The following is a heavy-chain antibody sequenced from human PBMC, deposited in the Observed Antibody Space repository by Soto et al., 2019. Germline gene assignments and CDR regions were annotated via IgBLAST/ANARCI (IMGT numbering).Heavy chain of an antibody. CDR3: SIETLWFGESRKW. CDR2: INGDGRRT. D-gene: IGHD3-10*01. V-gene: IGHV3-74*01. J-gene: IGHJ2*01. Sequence: EVQLVESGGGSVQTGGSLRISCAASGFTFGSYWMDWVRHTPGKGLVWVSRINGDGRRTTYADSVMGRFTISRDNSQNTLLLQMNSLREEEISLFYCSIETLWFGESRKWGGRGSLVTVSS. CDR1: GFTFGSYW.